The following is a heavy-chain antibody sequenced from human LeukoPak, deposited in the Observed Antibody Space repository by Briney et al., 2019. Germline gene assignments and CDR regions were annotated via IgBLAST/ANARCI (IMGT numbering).Heavy chain of an antibody. CDR2: INHSGST. D-gene: IGHD6-19*01. J-gene: IGHJ4*02. CDR1: GGSFSGYY. V-gene: IGHV4-34*01. CDR3: ASGDSSGWYPTPFDY. Sequence: SETLSLTCAVYGGSFSGYYWSWIRQPPGKGLEWIGEINHSGSTNYNPSLKSRVTISVDTSKNQFSLKLSSVTAADTAVYYCASGDSSGWYPTPFDYWGQGTLVTVSS.